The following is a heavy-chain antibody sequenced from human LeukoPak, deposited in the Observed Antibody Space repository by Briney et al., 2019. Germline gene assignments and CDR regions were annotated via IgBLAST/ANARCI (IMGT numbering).Heavy chain of an antibody. D-gene: IGHD2-2*01. V-gene: IGHV4-39*07. CDR3: GRGGGEIVVVPAAFGFDP. CDR1: GGSISISSYY. J-gene: IGHJ5*02. Sequence: SETLSLTCTVSGGSISISSYYCGWIRQPPGEGLEWIGSIYYSGSNYYTPSLKSRVAISVDTSKNQFSLKLRSVTVADTAVYYCGRGGGEIVVVPAAFGFDPWGQGTLVTVSS. CDR2: IYYSGSN.